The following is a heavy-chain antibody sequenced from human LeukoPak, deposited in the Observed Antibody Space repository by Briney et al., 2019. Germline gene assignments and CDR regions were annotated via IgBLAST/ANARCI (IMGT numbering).Heavy chain of an antibody. V-gene: IGHV1-24*01. D-gene: IGHD6-13*01. CDR3: ATLAAAGTLDAFDI. Sequence: ASVKVSCKVSGYTLTELSMHWVRQAPGKGLEWMGGLDPEDGETIYAQKFQGRVTMTEDTSTDTAYMELSSLRSEDTAVYYCATLAAAGTLDAFDIWGQGTMVTVSS. CDR2: LDPEDGET. CDR1: GYTLTELS. J-gene: IGHJ3*02.